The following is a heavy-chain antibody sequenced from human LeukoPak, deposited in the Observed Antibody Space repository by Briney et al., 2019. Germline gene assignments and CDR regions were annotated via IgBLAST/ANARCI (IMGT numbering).Heavy chain of an antibody. D-gene: IGHD3-10*01. J-gene: IGHJ4*02. CDR3: ARSGKAMVRGIIYGTLDY. CDR1: GYSFTTYW. V-gene: IGHV5-51*01. CDR2: IYPGDSDT. Sequence: NHGESLQISCRHSGYSFTTYWIGWVRQLPGKGLEWMGTIYPGDSDTRYSPSFQGQVAISVDKSISTAYLQWNSLKASDTAMYYCARSGKAMVRGIIYGTLDYWGQGTQVTVSP.